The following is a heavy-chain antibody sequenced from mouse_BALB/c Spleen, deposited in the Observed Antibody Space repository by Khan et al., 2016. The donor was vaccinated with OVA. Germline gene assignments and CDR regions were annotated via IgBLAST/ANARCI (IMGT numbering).Heavy chain of an antibody. CDR1: GYTFTNYW. D-gene: IGHD2-13*01. CDR3: TRGDPGNFDY. J-gene: IGHJ2*01. V-gene: IGHV1S126*01. Sequence: QVQLQQSGAELVRPGASVKVSCKASGYTFTNYWINWVKQRPGQGLDWIGNIYPSDSYTNYNQNFTDTATLTVDNSSSTAYMQLSSPTAEDSAVYYCTRGDPGNFDYWGQGTTLTVAS. CDR2: IYPSDSYT.